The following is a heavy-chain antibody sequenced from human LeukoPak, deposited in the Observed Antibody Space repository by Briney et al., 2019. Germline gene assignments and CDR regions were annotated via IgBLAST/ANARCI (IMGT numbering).Heavy chain of an antibody. D-gene: IGHD1-26*01. J-gene: IGHJ4*02. CDR2: VFYRGST. Sequence: KASETLSLTCTVSGGSISGSSYYWGWIRQPPGEGLEWIGHVFYRGSTYYNPSLKSRRTISLDTSKNQFSLNLSSVTAADTAVYYCGRISPSYSGNYPGAFDSWGQATVVTVSS. CDR3: GRISPSYSGNYPGAFDS. CDR1: GGSISGSSYY. V-gene: IGHV4-39*01.